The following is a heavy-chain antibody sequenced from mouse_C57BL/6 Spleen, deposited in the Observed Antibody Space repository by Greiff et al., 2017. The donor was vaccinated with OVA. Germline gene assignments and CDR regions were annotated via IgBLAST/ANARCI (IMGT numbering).Heavy chain of an antibody. V-gene: IGHV1-18*01. J-gene: IGHJ3*01. CDR1: GYTFTDYN. D-gene: IGHD1-1*01. CDR3: ARNYGSPFAY. CDR2: INPNNGGT. Sequence: EVQLQESGPELVKPGASVKIPCKASGYTFTDYNMDWVKQSHGKSLEWIGDINPNNGGTIYNQKFKGKATLTVDKSSSTAYMELRSLTSEDTAVYYCARNYGSPFAYWGQGTLVTVSA.